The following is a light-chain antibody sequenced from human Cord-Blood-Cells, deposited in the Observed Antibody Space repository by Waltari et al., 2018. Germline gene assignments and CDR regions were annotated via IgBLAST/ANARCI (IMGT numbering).Light chain of an antibody. CDR2: DAS. J-gene: IGKJ5*01. CDR1: QSVSSY. V-gene: IGKV3-11*01. CDR3: QQRSNWPLT. Sequence: EIVLTQPPATPSLSPGDRATLSFRASQSVSSYLAWYQQKPGQAPRLLIYDASNRATGIPARFSGSGSGTDFTLTISSLEPEDFAVYYCQQRSNWPLTFGQGTRLEIK.